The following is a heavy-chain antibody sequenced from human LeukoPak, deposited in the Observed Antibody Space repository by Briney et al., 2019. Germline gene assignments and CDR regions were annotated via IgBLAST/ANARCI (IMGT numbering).Heavy chain of an antibody. J-gene: IGHJ4*02. CDR3: ARHPLAYSSGWPFDY. Sequence: SETLSLTCTVSGGSISSYYWSWIRQPAGKGLEWIGRIYTSGSTNYNPSLKSRVTMSVDTSKNQFSLKLSSVTAADTAVYYCARHPLAYSSGWPFDYWGQGTLVTVSS. D-gene: IGHD6-19*01. CDR2: IYTSGST. V-gene: IGHV4-4*07. CDR1: GGSISSYY.